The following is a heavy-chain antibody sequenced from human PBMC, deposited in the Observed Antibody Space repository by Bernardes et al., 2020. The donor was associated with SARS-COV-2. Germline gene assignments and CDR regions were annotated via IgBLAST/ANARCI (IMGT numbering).Heavy chain of an antibody. V-gene: IGHV4-34*01. D-gene: IGHD3-22*01. J-gene: IGHJ3*02. Sequence: SETLSLTCAVYGGSFSGYYWSWIRQRPGPGLEWIGEINHSGSTNYNPSLKSRVTISVDTSKKQFSLKLSSVTAADTAVYYCARGGQSSSGARGAFGIWGQGTMVTVSS. CDR2: INHSGST. CDR1: GGSFSGYY. CDR3: ARGGQSSSGARGAFGI.